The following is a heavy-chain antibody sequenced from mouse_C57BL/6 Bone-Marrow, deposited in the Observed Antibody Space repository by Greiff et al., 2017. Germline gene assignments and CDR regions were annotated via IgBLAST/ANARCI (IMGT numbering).Heavy chain of an antibody. CDR1: GYTFTEYT. J-gene: IGHJ2*01. CDR2: FYPGSGSI. CDR3: ARPEDGAPAYGSSFDY. Sequence: QVQLQQSGAELVKPGASVKLSCKASGYTFTEYTIHWVKQRSGQGLEWIGWFYPGSGSIKYNEKFKDKATLTADKSSSTVYMELSRLTSEDSAIYFCARPEDGAPAYGSSFDYWGQGTTLTVSS. V-gene: IGHV1-62-2*01. D-gene: IGHD1-1*01.